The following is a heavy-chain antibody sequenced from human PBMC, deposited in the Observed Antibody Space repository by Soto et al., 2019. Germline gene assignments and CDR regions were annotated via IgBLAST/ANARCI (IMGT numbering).Heavy chain of an antibody. CDR2: IIPIFGTA. CDR1: GGTFSTSA. Sequence: ASVTFALKPPGGTFSTSATAWLRQASGQGLEWMGGIIPIFGTANYAQKFQGRVTITADESTSTAYMELSSLRSEDTAVYYCASYSNHEGIWGQGTMVTV. J-gene: IGHJ3*02. CDR3: ASYSNHEGI. V-gene: IGHV1-69*13. D-gene: IGHD4-4*01.